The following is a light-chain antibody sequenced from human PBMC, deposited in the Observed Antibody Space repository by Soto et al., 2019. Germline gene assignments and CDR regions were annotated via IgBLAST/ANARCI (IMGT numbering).Light chain of an antibody. Sequence: EIVLTQSPGTLSLSPGERATLSCRASQSVSSSYLAWYQQKPGQAPRLVIYGASSRATGIPDRFSGSGSGTDFTLTISRLEPEDFAVFYCHQYGSSAITFGQGTRLEIK. V-gene: IGKV3-20*01. CDR3: HQYGSSAIT. CDR1: QSVSSSY. CDR2: GAS. J-gene: IGKJ5*01.